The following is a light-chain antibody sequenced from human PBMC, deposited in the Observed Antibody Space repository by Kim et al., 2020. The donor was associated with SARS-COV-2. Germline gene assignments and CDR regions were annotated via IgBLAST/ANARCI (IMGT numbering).Light chain of an antibody. J-gene: IGLJ3*02. CDR2: RDS. CDR3: QVWDNNTWV. V-gene: IGLV3-9*01. CDR1: NIGSKH. Sequence: SYELTQPLSVSVDLGQTASITCGGDNIGSKHVHWYQQKAGQAPVLVIYRDSSRPAEIPERFSGSNSGNTATLTVSRAQAGDEADYYCQVWDNNTWVCGAGTQLTVL.